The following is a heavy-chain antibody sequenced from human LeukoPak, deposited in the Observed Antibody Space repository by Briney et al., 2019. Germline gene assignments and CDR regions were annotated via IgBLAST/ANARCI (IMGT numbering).Heavy chain of an antibody. D-gene: IGHD6-13*01. J-gene: IGHJ4*02. V-gene: IGHV3-9*01. CDR3: EKDIYSSSWYYFDY. Sequence: GGSLRLSCAASGFTFDDYAMHLVRQAPGKGLEWVSGISWNSGSIGYADSVKGRFTISRDNAKNSLYLQMNSLRAEDTALYYCEKDIYSSSWYYFDYWGQGTLVTVSS. CDR2: ISWNSGSI. CDR1: GFTFDDYA.